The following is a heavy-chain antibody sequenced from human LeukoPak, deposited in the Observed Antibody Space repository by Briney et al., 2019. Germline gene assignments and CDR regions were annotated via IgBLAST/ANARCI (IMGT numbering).Heavy chain of an antibody. CDR3: ANPRYCSSTSCYDFDF. V-gene: IGHV3-66*01. D-gene: IGHD2-2*01. Sequence: PGGSLRLSCAASEFTVSSNYMSWIRQAPGKGLEWVSVIYSGGSTYYADSVKGRFTISRDNSKNTLYLQMNSLRAEDTAVYYCANPRYCSSTSCYDFDFWGQGTLVTVSS. J-gene: IGHJ4*02. CDR2: IYSGGST. CDR1: EFTVSSNY.